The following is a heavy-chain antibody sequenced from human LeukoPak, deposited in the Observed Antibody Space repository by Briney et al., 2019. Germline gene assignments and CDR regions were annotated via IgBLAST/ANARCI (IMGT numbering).Heavy chain of an antibody. CDR1: GFTFSSYA. CDR2: ITDSGGGT. D-gene: IGHD2-2*01. Sequence: GGSLRLSCAASGFTFSSYAMSWVRQTPGMRLEWVSAITDSGGGTYYADSVKGRFTISRDNSKNTLYLQMNSLRAEDTAVYYCAKDLRIVPAATEFDCWGQGTLVTVSS. CDR3: AKDLRIVPAATEFDC. V-gene: IGHV3-23*01. J-gene: IGHJ4*02.